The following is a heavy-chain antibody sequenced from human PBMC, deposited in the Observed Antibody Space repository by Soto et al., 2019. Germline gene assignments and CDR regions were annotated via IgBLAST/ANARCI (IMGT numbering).Heavy chain of an antibody. CDR1: GFTFSSYG. J-gene: IGHJ3*02. CDR3: AKVPSRFGELTPLADI. CDR2: ISYDGSNK. Sequence: GGSLRLSCAASGFTFSSYGMHWVRQAPGKGLEWVAVISYDGSNKYYADSVKGRFTISRDNSKNTLYLQMNSLRAEDTAVYYCAKVPSRFGELTPLADIWGQGTMVTVSS. V-gene: IGHV3-30*18. D-gene: IGHD3-10*01.